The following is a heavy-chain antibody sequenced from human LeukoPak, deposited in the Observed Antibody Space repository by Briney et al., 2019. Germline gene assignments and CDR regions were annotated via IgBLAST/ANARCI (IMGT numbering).Heavy chain of an antibody. CDR2: ISYSGST. D-gene: IGHD2-15*01. CDR1: GGSISSYY. CDR3: ATGYCSGGTCYRTFLDQ. J-gene: IGHJ4*02. V-gene: IGHV4-59*01. Sequence: SETLSLICTFSGGSISSYYWSWIRQPPGQGLEWIGYISYSGSTNYNSTLKSRVTISVDTSKNQFSLKLSSVTAADSAVYYCATGYCSGGTCYRTFLDQWGQGTLVTVSS.